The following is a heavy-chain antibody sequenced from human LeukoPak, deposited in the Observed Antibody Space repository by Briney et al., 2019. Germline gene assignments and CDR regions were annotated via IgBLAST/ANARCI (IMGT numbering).Heavy chain of an antibody. J-gene: IGHJ4*02. V-gene: IGHV2-70*11. CDR2: INWDDDK. CDR1: GFSLSTGGMC. Sequence: SGPALVKPTQTLTLTCTFSGFSLSTGGMCVTWIRQPPGKALEWLARINWDDDKYYSTSLKTRLTISKDTSKNQVVLTMTKMDPVDTATYYCARTKASYLEFHYWGQGTLVTVSS. CDR3: ARTKASYLEFHY. D-gene: IGHD1-1*01.